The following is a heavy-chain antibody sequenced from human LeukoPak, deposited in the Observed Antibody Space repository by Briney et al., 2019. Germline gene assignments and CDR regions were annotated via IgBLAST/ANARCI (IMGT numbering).Heavy chain of an antibody. Sequence: GGSLRLSCAASGFTFSDHYMDWVRQAPGKGLEWVGRTRYKANSYTTEYAASVNGRFTISRDDSKNSLYLQMNSLKTEDTAVYYCASPTRKAIFEVDAFDIWGQGTMVTVSS. CDR2: TRYKANSYTT. J-gene: IGHJ3*02. CDR1: GFTFSDHY. CDR3: ASPTRKAIFEVDAFDI. D-gene: IGHD2-2*01. V-gene: IGHV3-72*01.